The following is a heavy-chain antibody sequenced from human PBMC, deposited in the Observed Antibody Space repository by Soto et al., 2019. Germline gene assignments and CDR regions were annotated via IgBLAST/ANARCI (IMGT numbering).Heavy chain of an antibody. D-gene: IGHD3-3*01. J-gene: IGHJ6*02. Sequence: ASVKVSCKASGYTFTSYDINWVRQATGQGLEWMGWMNPNSGNTGYAQKFQCRVTMTRNTSISTAYMELSSLRSEDTAVYYCARGQRFLEWLSEYYYYGMDVWGQGTTVTVSS. V-gene: IGHV1-8*01. CDR3: ARGQRFLEWLSEYYYYGMDV. CDR1: GYTFTSYD. CDR2: MNPNSGNT.